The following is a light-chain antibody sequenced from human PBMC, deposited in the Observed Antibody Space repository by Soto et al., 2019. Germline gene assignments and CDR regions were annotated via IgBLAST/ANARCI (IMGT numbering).Light chain of an antibody. V-gene: IGKV1-5*01. J-gene: IGKJ4*01. Sequence: DIQMTQSPSTLSASVGDRVTITCRASQSISSWLAWYQQKPGKAPKLLIYDASSLESGVPSRFSGSGSGTEFTLTISSLQPDDFATYYCQQYNSLSSVSFGGGTKVEI. CDR1: QSISSW. CDR3: QQYNSLSSVS. CDR2: DAS.